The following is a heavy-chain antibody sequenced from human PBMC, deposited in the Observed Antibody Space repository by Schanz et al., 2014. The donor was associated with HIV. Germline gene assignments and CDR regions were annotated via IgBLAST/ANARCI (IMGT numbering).Heavy chain of an antibody. CDR1: GHIFTGYL. V-gene: IGHV1-2*02. J-gene: IGHJ5*02. D-gene: IGHD3-22*01. CDR3: ARGRRDVSMIVLYWLDP. CDR2: INPNSGAT. Sequence: QVQLVQSGAEVKKPGASVKVSCKPYGHIFTGYLMHWVRQAPGQGLEWMGWINPNSGATDSAQKFRGRVTMTRNTSTGTAYMELSSLRSDDTAVYYCARGRRDVSMIVLYWLDPWGQGTLVTVSS.